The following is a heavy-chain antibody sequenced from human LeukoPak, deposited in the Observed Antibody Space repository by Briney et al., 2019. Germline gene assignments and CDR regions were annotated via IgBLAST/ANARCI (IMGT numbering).Heavy chain of an antibody. D-gene: IGHD5/OR15-5a*01. CDR3: ARTILREYYFDY. CDR1: GGSISSYY. V-gene: IGHV4-59*08. CDR2: IYYSGST. Sequence: TETLSLTCTVSGGSISSYYWSGIRQPPGKGLEWIGYIYYSGSTNYNPSLKSRVTISVDTSKNQFSLKLTSVTAAETAVYYCARTILREYYFDYWGQGTLVTVSS. J-gene: IGHJ4*02.